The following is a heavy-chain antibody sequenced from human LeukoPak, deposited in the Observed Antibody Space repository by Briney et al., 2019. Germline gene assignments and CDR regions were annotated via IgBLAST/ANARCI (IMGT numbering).Heavy chain of an antibody. D-gene: IGHD5-18*01. J-gene: IGHJ4*02. CDR3: GREDQRYTYGDY. V-gene: IGHV3-74*01. CDR1: GFTFSSHW. Sequence: PGGSLRLSCATSGFTFSSHWMHWVRQAPGKGMVWVSRINSDGSSTSYAESVKGRFTISRDNAKNTLYLQMNSLKAEDTAVYFCGREDQRYTYGDYWGQGTLVTVSS. CDR2: INSDGSST.